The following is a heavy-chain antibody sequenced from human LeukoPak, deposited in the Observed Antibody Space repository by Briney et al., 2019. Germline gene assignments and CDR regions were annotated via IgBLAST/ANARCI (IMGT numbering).Heavy chain of an antibody. CDR1: GYTFTSYG. D-gene: IGHD6-19*01. J-gene: IGHJ4*02. CDR2: ISAYNGNT. V-gene: IGHV1-18*01. Sequence: ASVKVSCKASGYTFTSYGISWVRQAPGQGLEWMGWISAYNGNTNYAQKLQGRVTMTTDTSTSTAYMELRSLRSDDTAVYYCARTPLAGLERVDGFDYWGQGILVTVSS. CDR3: ARTPLAGLERVDGFDY.